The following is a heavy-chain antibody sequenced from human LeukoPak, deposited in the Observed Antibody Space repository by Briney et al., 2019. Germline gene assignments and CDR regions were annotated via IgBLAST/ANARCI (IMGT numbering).Heavy chain of an antibody. CDR1: GGTFSSYA. CDR3: ARDLNYYDSSGYYPLGY. Sequence: SVKVSCKASGGTFSSYAISWVRQAPGQGLEWMGGIIPIFGTANYAQRFQGRVTITADESTSTAYMELSSLRSEDTAVYYCARDLNYYDSSGYYPLGYWGPGTLVTVSS. CDR2: IIPIFGTA. V-gene: IGHV1-69*01. J-gene: IGHJ4*02. D-gene: IGHD3-22*01.